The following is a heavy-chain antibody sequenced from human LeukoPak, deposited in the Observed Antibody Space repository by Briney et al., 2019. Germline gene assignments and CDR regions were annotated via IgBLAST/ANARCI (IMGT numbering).Heavy chain of an antibody. CDR1: GYTLTELS. J-gene: IGHJ4*02. CDR3: ATVLTHYYDSSGAYFDY. D-gene: IGHD3-22*01. CDR2: FDPEDSET. Sequence: ASVKVSCKVSGYTLTELSMHWVRQAPGKGLEWMGGFDPEDSETIYAQKFQGRVTMTEDTSTDTAYMELSSLRSEDTAVYYCATVLTHYYDSSGAYFDYWGQGTLVTVSS. V-gene: IGHV1-24*01.